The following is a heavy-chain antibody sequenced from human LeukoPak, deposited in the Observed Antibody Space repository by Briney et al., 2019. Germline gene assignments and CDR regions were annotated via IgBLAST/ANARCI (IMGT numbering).Heavy chain of an antibody. V-gene: IGHV4-39*01. CDR3: RGQPSRSQYWLYFDI. CDR2: IYHSRTT. Sequence: SETLSLTCTVSGGSITSGTYYWAWLRHPPGKGLEWLGSIYHSRTTNYNPSLMGRATVSFDTSKNEVSLELRSVTAADTAVYYARGQPSRSQYWLYFDIWGRGTLLTVSS. J-gene: IGHJ2*01. D-gene: IGHD3-22*01. CDR1: GGSITSGTYY.